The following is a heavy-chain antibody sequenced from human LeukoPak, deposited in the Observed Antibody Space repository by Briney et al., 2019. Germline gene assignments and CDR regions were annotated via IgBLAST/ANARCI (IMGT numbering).Heavy chain of an antibody. CDR2: ISGSGGST. Sequence: PGGSLRLSCAASGFTFSSYAMNWVRQAPGKGLEWVSAISGSGGSTYYADSVKGRFTISRDNSKNTLYLQVNSLRAEDAAVYYCAKDIQGEDAFDIWGQGTMVTVSS. CDR1: GFTFSSYA. D-gene: IGHD1-1*01. J-gene: IGHJ3*02. V-gene: IGHV3-23*01. CDR3: AKDIQGEDAFDI.